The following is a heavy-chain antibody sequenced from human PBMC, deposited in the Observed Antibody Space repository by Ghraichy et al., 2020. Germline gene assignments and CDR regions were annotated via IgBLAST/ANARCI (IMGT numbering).Heavy chain of an antibody. CDR1: GFTFSSYA. J-gene: IGHJ4*02. Sequence: GGSLRLSCAASGFTFSSYAMHWVRQAPGKGLEWVAVISYDGSNKYYADSVKGRFTISRDNSKNTLYLQMNSLRAEDTAVYYCARVPYSSSWVGVDYWGQGTLVTVSS. V-gene: IGHV3-30*04. CDR3: ARVPYSSSWVGVDY. D-gene: IGHD6-13*01. CDR2: ISYDGSNK.